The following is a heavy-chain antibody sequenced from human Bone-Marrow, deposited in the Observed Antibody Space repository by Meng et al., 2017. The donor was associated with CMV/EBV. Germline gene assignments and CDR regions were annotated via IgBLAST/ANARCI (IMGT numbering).Heavy chain of an antibody. J-gene: IGHJ3*02. V-gene: IGHV3-30*02. Sequence: GSLKISCAASGFTFSSYGMHWVRQAPGKGLEWVAFIRYDGSNKYYADSVKGRFTISRDNSKNTLYLQMNSLRAEDTAVYYCAKAVFGGVSLSAFDIWGQGTMVTVSS. D-gene: IGHD3-16*01. CDR3: AKAVFGGVSLSAFDI. CDR2: IRYDGSNK. CDR1: GFTFSSYG.